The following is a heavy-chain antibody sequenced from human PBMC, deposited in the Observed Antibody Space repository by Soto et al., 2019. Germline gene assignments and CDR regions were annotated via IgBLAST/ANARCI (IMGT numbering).Heavy chain of an antibody. V-gene: IGHV4-59*12. D-gene: IGHD5-12*01. CDR2: IYYSGST. J-gene: IGHJ5*02. CDR3: ARDRGYSGYDEDWFDP. CDR1: GGSISSYY. Sequence: ETLSLTCTVSGGSISSYYWSWIRQPPGKGLEWIGYIYYSGSTNYNPSLKSRVTISVDTSKNQFSLKLSSVTAADTAVYYCARDRGYSGYDEDWFDPWGQGTLVTVSS.